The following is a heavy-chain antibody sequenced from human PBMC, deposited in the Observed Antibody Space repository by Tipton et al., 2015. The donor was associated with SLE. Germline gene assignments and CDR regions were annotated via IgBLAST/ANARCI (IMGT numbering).Heavy chain of an antibody. Sequence: TLSLTCAVYGGSFSGYYWSWIRQPPGKGLEWIGEINHSGSTNYNPSLKSRVTISVDTSKNQFSLKLKSVTDADTAVYYCASGDSSRWYWFDPWGQGTLVTVSS. J-gene: IGHJ5*02. CDR2: INHSGST. V-gene: IGHV4-34*01. CDR3: ASGDSSRWYWFDP. CDR1: GGSFSGYY. D-gene: IGHD6-13*01.